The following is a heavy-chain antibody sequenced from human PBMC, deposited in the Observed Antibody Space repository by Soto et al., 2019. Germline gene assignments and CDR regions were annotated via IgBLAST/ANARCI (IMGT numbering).Heavy chain of an antibody. Sequence: QITLKASGPTLVKPPQPLTLTCTFSGFSLSTSRVGVGCMRKPPGKALEWLALIYWDDDKRCSPSLKSRPTIIKESSKTQVVITESSMDPGDRVTYCCAHVYGGYDDVAHWCQGTLVTVSS. J-gene: IGHJ4*02. CDR1: GFSLSTSRVG. V-gene: IGHV2-5*02. CDR3: AHVYGGYDDVAH. D-gene: IGHD5-12*01. CDR2: IYWDDDK.